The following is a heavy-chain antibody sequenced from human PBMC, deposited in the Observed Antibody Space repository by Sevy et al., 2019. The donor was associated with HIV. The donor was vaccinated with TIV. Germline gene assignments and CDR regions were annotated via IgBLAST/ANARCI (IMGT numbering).Heavy chain of an antibody. V-gene: IGHV3-66*01. D-gene: IGHD1-1*01. Sequence: GGSLRLSCAASGFAVSNNYMTWVRQAPGTGLEWVSMIYSGGATYYADTVRGRFTISRDNSKNTLYLQMNSQRVDHTAVYFCARGPQRSLQSALDYWGQGTLVTVSS. CDR3: ARGPQRSLQSALDY. J-gene: IGHJ4*02. CDR2: IYSGGAT. CDR1: GFAVSNNY.